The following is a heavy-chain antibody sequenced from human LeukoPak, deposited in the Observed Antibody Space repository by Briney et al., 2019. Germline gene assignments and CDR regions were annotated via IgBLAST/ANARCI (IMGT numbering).Heavy chain of an antibody. CDR1: GFTFSSYA. J-gene: IGHJ4*02. CDR2: ISGSGGST. V-gene: IGHV3-23*01. CDR3: ARANSDYDFGVAPYFDY. Sequence: SGGSLRLSCAASGFTFSSYAMSWVRQAPGKGLEWVSAISGSGGSTYYADSVKGRFTISRDNSKNTLYLQMNSLRAEDTAVYYCARANSDYDFGVAPYFDYWGQGTLVTVSS. D-gene: IGHD3-3*01.